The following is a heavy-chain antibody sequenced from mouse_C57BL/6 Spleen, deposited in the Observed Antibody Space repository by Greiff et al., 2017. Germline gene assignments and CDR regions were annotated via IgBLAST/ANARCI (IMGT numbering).Heavy chain of an antibody. CDR2: IDPSDSET. CDR1: GYTFTSYW. Sequence: QVQLKQPGAELVRPGSSVKLSCKASGYTFTSYWMHWVKQRPIQGLEWIGNIDPSDSETHYNQKFKDKAPLTVDKSSSTAYMQLSSLTSEDSAVYYCARSDNWYFDVWGTGTTVTVSS. CDR3: ARSDNWYFDV. V-gene: IGHV1-52*01. J-gene: IGHJ1*03.